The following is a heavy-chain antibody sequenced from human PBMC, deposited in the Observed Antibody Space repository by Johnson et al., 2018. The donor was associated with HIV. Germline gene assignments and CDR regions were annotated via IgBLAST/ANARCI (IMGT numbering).Heavy chain of an antibody. CDR1: GLTFSSYG. V-gene: IGHV3-30*18. Sequence: QEQLVESGGGVVQPGQSLRLSCAASGLTFSSYGMHWVRQPPGKGLEWVALISYDGSNKYDADPVKGRFTISRDNSKNTLYLQMNSLRPEDTAVYYCAKPFPRWFAPLETAFDIWGQGTMVTVSS. CDR2: ISYDGSNK. CDR3: AKPFPRWFAPLETAFDI. D-gene: IGHD3-9*01. J-gene: IGHJ3*02.